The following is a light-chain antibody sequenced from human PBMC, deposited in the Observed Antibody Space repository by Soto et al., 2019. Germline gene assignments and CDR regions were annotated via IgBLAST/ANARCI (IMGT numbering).Light chain of an antibody. CDR3: QQYNNWPVT. CDR2: GAS. J-gene: IGKJ3*01. CDR1: QSVSSN. Sequence: IVMTQSPATLSVSPGERATLSCRASQSVSSNLAWYQQKPGQAPRLLIYGASTRATGIPARFSGSGSGTEFTITISSLQSEDFAVYYCQQYNNWPVTFGPGTKVDIK. V-gene: IGKV3-15*01.